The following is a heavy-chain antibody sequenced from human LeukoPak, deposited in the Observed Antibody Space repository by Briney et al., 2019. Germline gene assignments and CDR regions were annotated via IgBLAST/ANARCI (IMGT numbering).Heavy chain of an antibody. CDR3: ARFGPAYYYGSGSLNWFDP. CDR2: VYYTGST. CDR1: GGSISSALYH. Sequence: SETLSLTCTVSGGSISSALYHWGWIRQPPGKNLEWLGSVYYTGSTHNNPSLKSRVTISVDTSKNQFSLNLSSVTAADTAVYYCARFGPAYYYGSGSLNWFDPWGQGTLVTVSS. J-gene: IGHJ5*02. V-gene: IGHV4-39*01. D-gene: IGHD3-10*01.